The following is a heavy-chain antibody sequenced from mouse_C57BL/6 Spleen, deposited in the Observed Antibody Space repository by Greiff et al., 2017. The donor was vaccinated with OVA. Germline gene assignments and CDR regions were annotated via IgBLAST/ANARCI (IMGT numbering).Heavy chain of an antibody. V-gene: IGHV1-50*01. CDR1: GYTFTSYW. J-gene: IGHJ4*01. D-gene: IGHD3-2*02. CDR2: IDPSDRYT. CDR3: ARGREAAQAPQYYAMDY. Sequence: QVQLQQPGAELVKPGASVKLSCKASGYTFTSYWMQWVKQRPGQGLEWIGEIDPSDRYTNYNQQFKGKATLTVDTSSSTAYMQLSSLTSEDAAGDYCARGREAAQAPQYYAMDYGGQGTSVTVAS.